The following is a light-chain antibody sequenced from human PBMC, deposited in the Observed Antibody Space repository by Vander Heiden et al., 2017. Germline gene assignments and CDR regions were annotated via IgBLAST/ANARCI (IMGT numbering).Light chain of an antibody. J-gene: IGLJ2*01. CDR1: SSDIRGHNS. CDR2: DVN. V-gene: IGLV2-14*03. Sequence: QSALTQPASVSGSPGQSITIPCIGTSSDIRGHNSVSWYQQHPGKGPKLLIYDVNYRPSGVSNRFSGSKSGNTASLTISGLQAEDEADYFCSSYTSSNTLFGGGTKVTVL. CDR3: SSYTSSNTL.